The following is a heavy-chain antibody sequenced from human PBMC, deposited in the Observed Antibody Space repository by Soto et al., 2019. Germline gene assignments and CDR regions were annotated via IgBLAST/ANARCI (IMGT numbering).Heavy chain of an antibody. D-gene: IGHD6-13*01. CDR1: GYTFTHYY. CDR2: INPASGST. CDR3: ARDLAAGDH. J-gene: IGHJ4*02. Sequence: QVQLVQSGAEVKKPGASVKLSCRTSGYTFTHYYIHWVRQAPGQGLEWMAIINPASGSTNYAQEFQGRVTLTMDTSTTTVYMELSGLRAEDTAIFYWARDLAAGDHWGQGALVTVSS. V-gene: IGHV1-46*01.